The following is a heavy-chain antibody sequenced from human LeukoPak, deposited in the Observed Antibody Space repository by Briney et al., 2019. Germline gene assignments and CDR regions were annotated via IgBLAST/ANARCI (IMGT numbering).Heavy chain of an antibody. CDR2: IIPIFGTA. CDR3: ARGPRGYSYGYVNYFDY. V-gene: IGHV1-69*13. D-gene: IGHD5-18*01. CDR1: GGTFISYA. J-gene: IGHJ4*02. Sequence: ASVKVSCKASGGTFISYAISWVRQAPGQGLEWMGGIIPIFGTANYAQKFQGRVTITADESTSTAYMELSSLRSEDTAVYYCARGPRGYSYGYVNYFDYWGQGTLVTVSS.